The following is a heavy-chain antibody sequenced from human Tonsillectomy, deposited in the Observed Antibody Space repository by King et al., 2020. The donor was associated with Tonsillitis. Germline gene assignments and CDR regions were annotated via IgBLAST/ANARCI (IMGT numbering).Heavy chain of an antibody. V-gene: IGHV3-64D*06. Sequence: VQLVESGGGLVQPGGSLRLSCSASGFTFSSYAMHWVRQAPGKGLEYVSSISSNGGSTYYADPVKGRFTISRDNSKNTLYLQMSSLRAEDTAVYYCVKFGGNENDAFDIWGQGTMVTVSS. CDR3: VKFGGNENDAFDI. J-gene: IGHJ3*02. CDR1: GFTFSSYA. CDR2: ISSNGGST. D-gene: IGHD4-23*01.